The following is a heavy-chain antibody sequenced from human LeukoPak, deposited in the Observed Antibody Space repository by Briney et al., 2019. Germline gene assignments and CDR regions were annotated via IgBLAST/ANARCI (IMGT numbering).Heavy chain of an antibody. D-gene: IGHD3-10*01. CDR3: ARVSARRITIQDPEKYFDY. Sequence: SETLSLTCTVSGGSISSSSYYWGWIRQPPGKGLEWIGSIYYSGSTYYNPSLKSRVTISVDTSKNQFSLKLSSVTAADTAVYYCARVSARRITIQDPEKYFDYWGQGTLVTVSS. V-gene: IGHV4-39*07. CDR1: GGSISSSSYY. CDR2: IYYSGST. J-gene: IGHJ4*02.